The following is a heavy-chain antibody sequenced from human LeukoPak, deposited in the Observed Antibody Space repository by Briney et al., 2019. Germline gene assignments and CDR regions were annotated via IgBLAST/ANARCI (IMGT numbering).Heavy chain of an antibody. J-gene: IGHJ4*02. CDR2: ISSSGSTI. CDR3: ARDQSPSIVVANPGY. CDR1: GFTFSDYY. Sequence: GGSLRLSCAASGFTFSDYYMSWIRQAPGKGLEWVSYISSSGSTIYYADSVKGRFTISRDNAKNSLYLQMNSLRAEDTAVYYCARDQSPSIVVANPGYWGQGTLVTVSS. V-gene: IGHV3-11*04. D-gene: IGHD3-22*01.